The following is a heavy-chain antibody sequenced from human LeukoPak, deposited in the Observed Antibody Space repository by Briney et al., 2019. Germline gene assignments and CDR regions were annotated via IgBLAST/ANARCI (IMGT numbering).Heavy chain of an antibody. Sequence: CVXSXFTFSSDAMHWVRQTPGKGLEWVAVISYDGNEKYQVDSVKGRFTISRDNYKKTLYMQMKSLRVEDTAVYYCAXXXXGXXAGNNWFNPWGQGTLVTVSS. CDR3: AXXXXGXXAGNNWFNP. CDR2: ISYDGNEK. J-gene: IGHJ5*02. V-gene: IGHV3-30-3*01. CDR1: XFTFSSDA.